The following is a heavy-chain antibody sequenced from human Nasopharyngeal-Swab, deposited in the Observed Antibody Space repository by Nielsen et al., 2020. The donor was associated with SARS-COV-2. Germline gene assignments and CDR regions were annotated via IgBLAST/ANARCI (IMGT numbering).Heavy chain of an antibody. Sequence: GGSLRLSCSASGFIFKNYAMNWVRQASGKGLEWVGRIRSKANSYATAYAASVKGRFTIPRDDSKNTAYLQMNSLKTEDTAVYYCTRHWDQYSSSYYYYGMDVWGQGTTVTVSS. CDR2: IRSKANSYAT. CDR3: TRHWDQYSSSYYYYGMDV. V-gene: IGHV3-73*01. D-gene: IGHD6-6*01. CDR1: GFIFKNYA. J-gene: IGHJ6*02.